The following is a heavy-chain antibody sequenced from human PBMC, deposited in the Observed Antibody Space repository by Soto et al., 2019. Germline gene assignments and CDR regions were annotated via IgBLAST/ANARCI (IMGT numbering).Heavy chain of an antibody. CDR3: ARVRPICGVDCYTSRVFDP. Sequence: TGGPLRLSYAASEGKFSNPGRNCIRQTPGKGLEWVGRIKSKTDGGTPDYAAPVKGRFAISRDDSKNMVYLQMNSLKTEDTAVYYCARVRPICGVDCYTSRVFDPWGQGTLVTVS. J-gene: IGHJ5*02. V-gene: IGHV3-15*07. CDR1: EGKFSNPG. CDR2: IKSKTDGGTP. D-gene: IGHD2-21*02.